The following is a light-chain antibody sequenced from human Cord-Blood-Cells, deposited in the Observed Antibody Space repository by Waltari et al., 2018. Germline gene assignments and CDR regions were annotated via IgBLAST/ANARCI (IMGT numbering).Light chain of an antibody. CDR2: KAS. Sequence: DIQMTHSPSTLSASVGDRVTITCRASQSISSWLAWYQQNPGKAPKLLIYKASSLESGVPSRFSGSGSGTEFTLTISSLQPDDFATYYCQQYNSYSYTFGQGTKLEIK. CDR1: QSISSW. V-gene: IGKV1-5*03. CDR3: QQYNSYSYT. J-gene: IGKJ2*01.